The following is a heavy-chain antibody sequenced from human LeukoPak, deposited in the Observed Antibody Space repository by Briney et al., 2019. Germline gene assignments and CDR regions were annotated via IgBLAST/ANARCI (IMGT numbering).Heavy chain of an antibody. V-gene: IGHV3-30*02. D-gene: IGHD2-2*01. CDR3: AKDLGYCRSTSCRDFDY. Sequence: GGSLRLSCAASGFTFSSYGMHWVRQAPGKGLEWVAFIRYDGSNKYYADSVKGRFTISRDNSKNTLYLQMNSLRAEDTAVYYCAKDLGYCRSTSCRDFDYWGQGTLVTVSS. CDR1: GFTFSSYG. J-gene: IGHJ4*02. CDR2: IRYDGSNK.